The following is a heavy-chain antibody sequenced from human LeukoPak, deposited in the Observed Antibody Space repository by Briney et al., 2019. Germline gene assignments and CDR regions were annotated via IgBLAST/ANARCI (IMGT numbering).Heavy chain of an antibody. J-gene: IGHJ6*02. CDR2: ISGSGGST. D-gene: IGHD4-17*01. CDR1: GFTFSSYA. Sequence: GGSLRLSCAASGFTFSSYAMSWVRQAPGKGLEWVSAISGSGGSTYYADSVKGRFTISRDNSKNTMYLQLNSLRAEDTAVYYCAKVPSNGDYPTGFGYYYYCYGMDVWGQGTTVTVSS. V-gene: IGHV3-23*01. CDR3: AKVPSNGDYPTGFGYYYYCYGMDV.